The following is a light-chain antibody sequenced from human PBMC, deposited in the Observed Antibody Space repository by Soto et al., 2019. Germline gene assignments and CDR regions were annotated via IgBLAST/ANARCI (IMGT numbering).Light chain of an antibody. V-gene: IGLV2-14*01. CDR1: MRDVGAYNL. CDR2: EVR. Sequence: QSVLTQPASVSGSAGQSITISCSGTMRDVGAYNLVSWYQQHPGTAPKLIIYEVRNRPSGISDRFSGFKSANTAYLTISGVQPEDEADYHCSSYTTIKTVVFGGGTKLTVL. CDR3: SSYTTIKTVV. J-gene: IGLJ2*01.